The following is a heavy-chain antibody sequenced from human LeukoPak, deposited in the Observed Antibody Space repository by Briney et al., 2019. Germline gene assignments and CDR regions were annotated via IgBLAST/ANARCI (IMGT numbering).Heavy chain of an antibody. CDR3: ARGRFCSGGSCYSAFLDY. V-gene: IGHV1-69*05. Sequence: SVKVSCKASVGTFSSYAISWVRQAPGQGLEWMGRIIPIFGTANYAQKFQGRVTITTDESTSTAYMELSSLRSEDTAVYYCARGRFCSGGSCYSAFLDYCGQGTLVTVSS. CDR2: IIPIFGTA. D-gene: IGHD2-15*01. J-gene: IGHJ4*02. CDR1: VGTFSSYA.